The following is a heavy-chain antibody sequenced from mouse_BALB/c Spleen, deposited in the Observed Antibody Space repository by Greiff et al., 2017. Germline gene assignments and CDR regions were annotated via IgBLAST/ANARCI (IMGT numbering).Heavy chain of an antibody. J-gene: IGHJ4*01. D-gene: IGHD1-1*01. CDR1: GFSLTSYG. V-gene: IGHV2-2*02. Sequence: VQVVESGPGLVQPSQSLSITCTVSGFSLTSYGVHWVRQSPGKGLEWLGVIWSGGSTDYNAAFISRLSISKDNSKSQVFFKMNSLQANDTAIYYCARGSYDYAMDYWGQGTSVTVSS. CDR2: IWSGGST. CDR3: ARGSYDYAMDY.